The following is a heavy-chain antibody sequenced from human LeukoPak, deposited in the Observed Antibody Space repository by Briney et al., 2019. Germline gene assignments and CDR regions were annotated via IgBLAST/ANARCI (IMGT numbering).Heavy chain of an antibody. J-gene: IGHJ3*02. CDR2: ISAYNGNT. CDR3: ARVAYCGGDCEYDAFDI. Sequence: EASVKVSCKASGGTFSSYAISWVRQAPGQGLEWMGWISAYNGNTNYAQKLQGRVTMTTDTSTSTAYMELRSLRSDDTAVYYCARVAYCGGDCEYDAFDIWGQGTMVTVSS. V-gene: IGHV1-18*01. D-gene: IGHD2-21*02. CDR1: GGTFSSYA.